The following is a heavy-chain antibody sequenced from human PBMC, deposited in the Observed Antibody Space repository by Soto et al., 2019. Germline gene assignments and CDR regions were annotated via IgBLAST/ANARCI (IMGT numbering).Heavy chain of an antibody. CDR3: AKDVVDRGISY. V-gene: IGHV3-23*01. CDR1: GFTFSSYA. CDR2: ITFNGGST. Sequence: GGSLRLSCAASGFTFSSYAMNWVRQAPGKGLEYVSSITFNGGSTYYADSVKGRFTISRDNSKNTLYLQMNSLRAEDTALYYCAKDVVDRGISYWGQGTLVTVSS. D-gene: IGHD1-20*01. J-gene: IGHJ4*01.